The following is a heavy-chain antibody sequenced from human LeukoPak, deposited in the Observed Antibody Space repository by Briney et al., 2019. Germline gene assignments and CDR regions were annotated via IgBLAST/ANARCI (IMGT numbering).Heavy chain of an antibody. CDR3: AKSEGREDRPINFDY. J-gene: IGHJ4*02. D-gene: IGHD1-14*01. CDR2: ISGSGGST. V-gene: IGHV3-23*01. CDR1: GFTFSSYA. Sequence: GGSLRLSCAASGFTFSSYAMSWVRQAPGKGLEWVSAISGSGGSTYYADSVKGRFTISRDNSKNTLYLQMNSLIAEDTAVYYCAKSEGREDRPINFDYWGQGTLVTVSS.